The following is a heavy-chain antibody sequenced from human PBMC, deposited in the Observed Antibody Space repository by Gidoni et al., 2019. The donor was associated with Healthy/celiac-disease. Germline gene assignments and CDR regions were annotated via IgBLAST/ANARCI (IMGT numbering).Heavy chain of an antibody. Sequence: EVQLVESGGGLVQPGGSLRLSCAASGFTFSSFEMNWVRQAPGKGMEWVSYISSSGSTIYYADSVKGRFTISRDNAKNSLYLQMNSLRAEDTAVYYCARGLVGGDIVVVVAANYWGQGTLVTVSS. J-gene: IGHJ4*02. CDR1: GFTFSSFE. CDR3: ARGLVGGDIVVVVAANY. CDR2: ISSSGSTI. V-gene: IGHV3-48*03. D-gene: IGHD2-15*01.